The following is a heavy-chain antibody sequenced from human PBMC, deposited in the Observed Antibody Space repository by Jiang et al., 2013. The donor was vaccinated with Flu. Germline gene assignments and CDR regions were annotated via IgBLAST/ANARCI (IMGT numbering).Heavy chain of an antibody. CDR1: GFTFSSYA. D-gene: IGHD3-9*01. CDR3: VKDLDDILTGYYGVDY. CDR2: ISSNGGST. J-gene: IGHJ4*02. V-gene: IGHV3-64D*06. Sequence: VQLLESGGGLVQPGGSLRLSCSASGFTFSSYAMHWVRQAPGKGLEYVSAISSNGGSTYYADSVKGRFTISRDNSKNTLYLQMSSLRAEDTAVYYCVKDLDDILTGYYGVDYWGQGTPVTVSS.